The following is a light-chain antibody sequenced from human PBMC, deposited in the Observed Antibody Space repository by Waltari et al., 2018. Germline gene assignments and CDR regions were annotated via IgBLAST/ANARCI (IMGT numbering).Light chain of an antibody. J-gene: IGLJ2*01. Sequence: QSALTQPRPVSGSPGQYVPISRIGTSADAGGYTYVPWYQHHSGQAPKLIIYDINKRPSGVPDRFSGSRSGNTASLTISRLQAEDEADYYCSSYAGSDTFVVLGGGTKVTVL. CDR3: SSYAGSDTFVV. CDR2: DIN. V-gene: IGLV2-11*01. CDR1: SADAGGYTY.